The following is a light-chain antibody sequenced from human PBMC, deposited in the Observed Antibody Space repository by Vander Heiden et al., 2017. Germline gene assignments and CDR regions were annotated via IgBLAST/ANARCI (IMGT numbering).Light chain of an antibody. J-gene: IGLJ3*02. CDR2: DNN. CDR3: QTYDTSLSGSL. CDR1: SSNIGAGYD. V-gene: IGLV1-40*01. Sequence: QSVLPQPPSVSGAPGQRVTISCTGSSSNIGAGYDVHWYQQLPGTAPKLLIYDNNNRPSGVPDRFSGSKSGTSASLAIPGLQAEDEADYYGQTYDTSLSGSLFGGGTKLTVL.